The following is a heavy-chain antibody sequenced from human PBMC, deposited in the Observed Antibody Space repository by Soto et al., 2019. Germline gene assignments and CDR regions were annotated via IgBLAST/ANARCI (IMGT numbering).Heavy chain of an antibody. D-gene: IGHD3-22*01. Sequence: KPSETLSLTCTVSGGSISSSSYYWCWIRQPPGKGLEWIGSIYYSGSTYYNPSLKSRVTISVDTSKNQFSLKLSSVTAADTAVYYCASQVLMRDDSSGYYPLFDYWGQGTLVTVSS. CDR1: GGSISSSSYY. CDR3: ASQVLMRDDSSGYYPLFDY. J-gene: IGHJ4*02. V-gene: IGHV4-39*01. CDR2: IYYSGST.